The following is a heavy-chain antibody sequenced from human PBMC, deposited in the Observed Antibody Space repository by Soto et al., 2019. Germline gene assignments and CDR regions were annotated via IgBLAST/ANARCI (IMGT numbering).Heavy chain of an antibody. CDR1: GGTISRYS. Sequence: QVQLVQSGAEVKKPGSSVKVSCKASGGTISRYSITWVRQAPGHGLEWIGRVIPIFGIPTYAQKFQGRVTITADASTSTAYMELSDLRSDDTAVYYCAREDRDRETGLVPAAIAGMDVWGQGTTVTVSS. CDR3: AREDRDRETGLVPAAIAGMDV. CDR2: VIPIFGIP. V-gene: IGHV1-69*08. J-gene: IGHJ6*02. D-gene: IGHD2-2*01.